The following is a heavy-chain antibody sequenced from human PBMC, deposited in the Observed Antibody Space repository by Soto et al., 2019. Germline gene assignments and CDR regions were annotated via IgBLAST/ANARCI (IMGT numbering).Heavy chain of an antibody. D-gene: IGHD3-16*02. Sequence: ASVKVSCKASGYTFTSYDINWVRQATGQGLEWMGWMNPNSGNTGYAQKFQGRVTMTRNTSISTAYMELSSLRSEDTAVYYCARERGYYDYIWGSYRYDSGHAFDIWGQGTMVTVSS. V-gene: IGHV1-8*01. J-gene: IGHJ3*02. CDR3: ARERGYYDYIWGSYRYDSGHAFDI. CDR1: GYTFTSYD. CDR2: MNPNSGNT.